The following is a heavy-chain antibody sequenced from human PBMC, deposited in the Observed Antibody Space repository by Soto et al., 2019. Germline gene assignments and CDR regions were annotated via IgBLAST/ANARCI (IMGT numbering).Heavy chain of an antibody. CDR2: ISYDGSNK. CDR1: GFTFSSYG. J-gene: IGHJ4*02. V-gene: IGHV3-30*18. Sequence: GGSLRLSCAASGFTFSSYGMHWVRQAPGKGLEWVAVISYDGSNKYYADSVKGRFTISRDNSKNTLYLQMNSLRAEDTAVYYCAKDLLDIRSGSYYFDYWGQGTLVTVSS. D-gene: IGHD1-26*01. CDR3: AKDLLDIRSGSYYFDY.